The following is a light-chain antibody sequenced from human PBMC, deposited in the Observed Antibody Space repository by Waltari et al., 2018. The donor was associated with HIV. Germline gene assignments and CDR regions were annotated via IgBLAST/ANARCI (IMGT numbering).Light chain of an antibody. V-gene: IGKV3-20*01. CDR1: QSVASNY. CDR2: GAS. CDR3: QQYGRSPYT. J-gene: IGKJ2*01. Sequence: EIVLTQSPGTLSVSPGGSATLSCRASQSVASNYLAGYQQKLGQAPRLLVYGASSRATDIPARFSGSGSGTDFTLTISRLEPEDSAVYYCQQYGRSPYTFGQGTKLEIK.